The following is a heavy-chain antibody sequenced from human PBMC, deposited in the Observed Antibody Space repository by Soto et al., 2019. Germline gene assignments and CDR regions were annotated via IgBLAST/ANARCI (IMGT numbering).Heavy chain of an antibody. J-gene: IGHJ4*02. D-gene: IGHD6-19*01. CDR1: GGSINSHY. CDR2: IYYIGST. CDR3: ARGGENNGWFFDS. V-gene: IGHV4-59*08. Sequence: PSETLSLTCNVSGGSINSHYWTWIRQPPGKGLEWIGYIYYIGSTSYNPSLESRVTISVDTSKNQFSLKLRSVTAADTAVYYCARGGENNGWFFDSWGLGTLVT.